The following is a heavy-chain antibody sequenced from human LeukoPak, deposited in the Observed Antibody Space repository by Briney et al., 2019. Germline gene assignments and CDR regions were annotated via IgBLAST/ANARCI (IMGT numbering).Heavy chain of an antibody. CDR3: ARPEVATTYFDF. Sequence: SLKVSCKVSGGTFSTYEVNWGRQAPGQGLGWMGGLTPIFGTANYAQKFQGRVKITADESTSTECMELSSLTSEDTAVYYCARPEVATTYFDFWGQGTLVTVSS. D-gene: IGHD5-12*01. CDR2: LTPIFGTA. V-gene: IGHV1-69*01. CDR1: GGTFSTYE. J-gene: IGHJ4*02.